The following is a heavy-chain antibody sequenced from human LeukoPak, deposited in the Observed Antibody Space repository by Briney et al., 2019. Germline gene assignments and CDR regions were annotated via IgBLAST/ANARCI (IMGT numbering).Heavy chain of an antibody. CDR1: GFTFSSYW. J-gene: IGHJ4*02. Sequence: PGGSLRLSCAASGFTFSSYWMHWVRQAPGKGLVWVSRINIDGSSTSYADSVKGRFPILRDNAENSLYLQMNSLRTEDTAIYYCAREGQYQLPFAYWGQGILVTVSS. CDR3: AREGQYQLPFAY. V-gene: IGHV3-74*01. D-gene: IGHD2-2*01. CDR2: INIDGSST.